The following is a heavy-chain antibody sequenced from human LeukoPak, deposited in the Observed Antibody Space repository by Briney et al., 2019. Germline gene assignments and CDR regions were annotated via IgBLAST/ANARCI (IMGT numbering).Heavy chain of an antibody. CDR3: AHRAITMIEDWFDP. CDR1: GFSLSTRGVG. CDR2: IYWNDDK. D-gene: IGHD3-22*01. V-gene: IGHV2-5*01. Sequence: SGPTLVKPTQTLTLTCTFSGFSLSTRGVGVGWIRQPPGKALEWLALIYWNDDKRYSPSLKSRLTITKDTSKNQVVLTMTNTDPVDTATYYCAHRAITMIEDWFDPWGQGTLVTVSS. J-gene: IGHJ5*02.